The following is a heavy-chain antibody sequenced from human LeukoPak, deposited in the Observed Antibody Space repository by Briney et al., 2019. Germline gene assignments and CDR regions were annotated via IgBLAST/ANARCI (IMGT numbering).Heavy chain of an antibody. Sequence: SQTLSLTCAISGDSVSSNSAAWNWIRQSPSRGLGWLGRTYYRSKWYNDYAVSVKSRITINPDTSKNQFPLQLNSVTPEDTAVYYCARDPRITGTHAFDIWGQGTMVTVSS. CDR1: GDSVSSNSAA. D-gene: IGHD1-20*01. CDR3: ARDPRITGTHAFDI. J-gene: IGHJ3*02. CDR2: TYYRSKWYN. V-gene: IGHV6-1*01.